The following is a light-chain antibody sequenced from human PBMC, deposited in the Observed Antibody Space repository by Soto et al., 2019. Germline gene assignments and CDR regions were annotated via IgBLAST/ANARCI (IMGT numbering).Light chain of an antibody. CDR3: KQYYTYPWT. V-gene: IGKV1-5*03. J-gene: IGKJ1*01. Sequence: DIQMTQSPSTLSASVGDRVTITCRASQSISSWLAWYQQRPGKAPKLLIYKASNLESGVPSRFSGSGSGTELNLTISSLHPDYFASYYSKQYYTYPWTFGPVTNVQIK. CDR1: QSISSW. CDR2: KAS.